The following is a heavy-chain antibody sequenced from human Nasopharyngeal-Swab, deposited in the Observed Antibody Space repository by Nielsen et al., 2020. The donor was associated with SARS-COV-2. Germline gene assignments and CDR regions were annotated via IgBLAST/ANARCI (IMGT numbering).Heavy chain of an antibody. J-gene: IGHJ4*02. CDR3: ARGESYDYVWEK. Sequence: SETLSLTCAVYGGSFSGYYWSWIRQPPGKGLEWIGEINHSGSTNYIPSLKSRVTISVDTSKNQFSLKLSSVTAADTAVYYCARGESYDYVWEKWGQGTLVTVSS. CDR1: GGSFSGYY. V-gene: IGHV4-34*01. D-gene: IGHD3-16*01. CDR2: INHSGST.